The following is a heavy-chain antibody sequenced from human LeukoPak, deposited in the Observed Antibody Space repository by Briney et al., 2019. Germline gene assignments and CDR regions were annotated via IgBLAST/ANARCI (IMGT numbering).Heavy chain of an antibody. CDR1: GFVFSSSG. CDR2: ISSRSSTI. V-gene: IGHV3-48*01. D-gene: IGHD1-26*01. Sequence: GGSLRLSCAASGFVFSSSGMSWVRQAPGKGLEWVSYISSRSSTIYYADSVKGRFTISRDNAKNSLYLQMNSLRAEDTAVYYCARSWELDIWGQGTMVTVSS. J-gene: IGHJ3*02. CDR3: ARSWELDI.